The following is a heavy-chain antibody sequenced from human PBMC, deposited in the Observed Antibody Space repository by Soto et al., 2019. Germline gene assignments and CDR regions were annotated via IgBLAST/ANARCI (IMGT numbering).Heavy chain of an antibody. D-gene: IGHD3-9*01. V-gene: IGHV3-30-3*01. CDR2: ISYDGSNK. Sequence: GGSLRLSCAASGFTFSSYAMHGVRQAPGKGLEWVAVISYDGSNKYYADSVKGRFTISRDNSKNTLYLQMNSLRAEDTAVYYCARDPLTGYYGYYFDYWGQGTLVTVSS. CDR3: ARDPLTGYYGYYFDY. CDR1: GFTFSSYA. J-gene: IGHJ4*02.